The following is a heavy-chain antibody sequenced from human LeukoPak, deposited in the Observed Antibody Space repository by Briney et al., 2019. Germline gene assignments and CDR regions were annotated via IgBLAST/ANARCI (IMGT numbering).Heavy chain of an antibody. CDR3: ARDREPVCSSSSYGMDV. Sequence: ASVTVSCKASGYTFTSYGISWVRQAPGQGLEWMGWISAYNGNTNYAQKLQGRVTMTTDTSTSTAYMELRSLRSDDTAVYYCARDREPVCSSSSYGMDVWGQGNTVTVSS. V-gene: IGHV1-18*01. CDR1: GYTFTSYG. J-gene: IGHJ6*02. CDR2: ISAYNGNT. D-gene: IGHD6-13*01.